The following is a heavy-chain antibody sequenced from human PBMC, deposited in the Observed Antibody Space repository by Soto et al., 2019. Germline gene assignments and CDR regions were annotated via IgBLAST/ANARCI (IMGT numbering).Heavy chain of an antibody. J-gene: IGHJ4*02. CDR1: GGSISSGGYS. Sequence: SETLSLTCAVSGGSISSGGYSWSWIRQPPGKGLEWIGYIYHSGSTYYNPSLKSRVTISVDRSTNQFSLKLSSVTAADTAVYYCARDVLCGGDWSCYFDYWGQGTLVTVSS. CDR2: IYHSGST. D-gene: IGHD2-21*02. CDR3: ARDVLCGGDWSCYFDY. V-gene: IGHV4-30-2*01.